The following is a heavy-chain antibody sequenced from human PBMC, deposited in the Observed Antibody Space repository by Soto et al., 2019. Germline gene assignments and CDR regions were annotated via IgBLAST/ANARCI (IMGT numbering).Heavy chain of an antibody. V-gene: IGHV3-23*01. CDR3: EKPPYYSDSGGYTLDS. CDR2: ISGGGGST. D-gene: IGHD3-22*01. Sequence: GSLRLSCALSAFTFGGYSMSWVRQEPGKWLEWVSVISGGGGSTYYADSVKGRFTISRSNAKNTLYLQMNNLRAEDTAVYYCEKPPYYSDSGGYTLDSGGQGTPSTV. J-gene: IGHJ1*01. CDR1: AFTFGGYS.